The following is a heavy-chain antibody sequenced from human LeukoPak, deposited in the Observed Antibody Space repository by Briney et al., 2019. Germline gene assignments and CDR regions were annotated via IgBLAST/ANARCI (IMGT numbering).Heavy chain of an antibody. CDR1: GYTFTSYG. V-gene: IGHV1-18*01. Sequence: ASVKVSCKASGYTFTSYGISWVRQAPGQGLEWMGWISAYNGNTNYAQKLQGRVTMTTDTSTSTAYMALRSLRSDDTAVYYCARESAYYYDSSGYYSLAFDIWGQGTMVTVSS. CDR3: ARESAYYYDSSGYYSLAFDI. J-gene: IGHJ3*02. D-gene: IGHD3-22*01. CDR2: ISAYNGNT.